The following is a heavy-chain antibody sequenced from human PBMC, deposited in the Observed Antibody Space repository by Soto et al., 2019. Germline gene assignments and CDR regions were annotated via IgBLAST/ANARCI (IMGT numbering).Heavy chain of an antibody. V-gene: IGHV3-30-3*01. D-gene: IGHD3-10*01. CDR2: ISYDGSNK. CDR1: GFTFSSYA. J-gene: IGHJ4*02. Sequence: GGSLRLSCAASGFTFSSYAMHWVRQAPGKGLEWVAVISYDGSNKYYADSVKDRFTISRDNSKNTLYLQMNSLRAEDTAVYYCARGRSGSYLDYFDYWGQGTLVTVSS. CDR3: ARGRSGSYLDYFDY.